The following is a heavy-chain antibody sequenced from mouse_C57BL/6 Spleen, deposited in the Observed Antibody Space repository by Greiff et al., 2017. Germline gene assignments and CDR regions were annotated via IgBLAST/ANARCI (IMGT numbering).Heavy chain of an antibody. CDR3: ARHPYYYGSSYRYFDV. CDR1: GYTFTSYW. J-gene: IGHJ1*03. V-gene: IGHV1-69*01. D-gene: IGHD1-1*01. Sequence: QVQLQQPGAELVMPGASVKLSCKASGYTFTSYWMHWVKQRPGQGLEWIGEIDPSDSYTNYNQKFKGKSTLTVDKSSSTADMQLSSLTSEDSAVYYCARHPYYYGSSYRYFDVWGTGTTVTVSS. CDR2: IDPSDSYT.